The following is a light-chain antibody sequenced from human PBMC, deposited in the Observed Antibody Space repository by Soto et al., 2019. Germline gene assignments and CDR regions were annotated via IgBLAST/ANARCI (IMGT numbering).Light chain of an antibody. V-gene: IGKV4-1*01. Sequence: DIVMTQSPDSLAVSLGERATINCKSSQSVLYSSNNKNYLAWYQQKPGQPPKLLIYWASTRESGVPDRFSGSGSGTDFTLTISSLQAEDFAVYYCQQYYSTPLTFGGGTKVEIK. CDR3: QQYYSTPLT. CDR1: QSVLYSSNNKNY. J-gene: IGKJ4*01. CDR2: WAS.